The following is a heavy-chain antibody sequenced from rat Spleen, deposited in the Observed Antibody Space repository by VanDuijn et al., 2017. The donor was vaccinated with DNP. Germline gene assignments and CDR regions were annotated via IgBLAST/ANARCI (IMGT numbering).Heavy chain of an antibody. V-gene: IGHV4-2*01. CDR2: INKESSTI. CDR1: GFNFYDYW. J-gene: IGHJ2*01. D-gene: IGHD1-11*01. Sequence: EVKLVESGGGLVQPGRSLKLSCAASGFNFYDYWMGWVRQAPGKGLERIGEINKESSTINYSPSSKDKFTISRDNAQNTLYLQMSKLGSEDTAIYYCERGPNYGGYLDYFDSWGQGVMVTVSS. CDR3: ERGPNYGGYLDYFDS.